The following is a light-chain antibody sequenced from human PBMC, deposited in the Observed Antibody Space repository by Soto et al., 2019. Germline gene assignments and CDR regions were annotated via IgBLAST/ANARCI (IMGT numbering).Light chain of an antibody. CDR3: QQSYSTPET. V-gene: IGKV3-11*01. CDR1: QSVSSY. Sequence: EIVLTQSPATLSFSPGERATLSCRASQSVSSYLAWYQQKPGQAHRLLIYDASSLHSGVPSRFSGSGSGTDFTLTISSLQPEDFATYYCQQSYSTPETFGKGTKVEIK. J-gene: IGKJ1*01. CDR2: DAS.